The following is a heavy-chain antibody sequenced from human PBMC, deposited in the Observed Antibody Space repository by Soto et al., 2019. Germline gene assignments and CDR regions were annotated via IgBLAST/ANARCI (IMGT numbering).Heavy chain of an antibody. CDR2: IYSSGSM. D-gene: IGHD5-12*01. CDR1: GGSFSSSY. CDR3: ARESRGYSGYDSRDEKFYVGCFDY. J-gene: IGHJ4*02. Sequence: SETLSLTCTASGGSFSSSYWSWLRQPAGKGLEWIGRIYSSGSMNYNPSLKSRVAMSIDTSKKQFSLRVNSVTAADTAIYYCARESRGYSGYDSRDEKFYVGCFDYWGQGTLVTVSS. V-gene: IGHV4-4*07.